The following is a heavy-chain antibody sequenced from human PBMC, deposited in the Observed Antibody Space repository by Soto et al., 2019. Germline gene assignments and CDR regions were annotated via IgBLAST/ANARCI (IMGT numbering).Heavy chain of an antibody. Sequence: LSLTCTVSGGSISSYYWSWIRQPPGKGLEWIGYIYYSGSTNYNPSLKSRVTISVDTSKNQFSLKLSSVTAADTAVYYCAREGYSSGWYREGYCYGIDVWGQGTTVTVSS. CDR1: GGSISSYY. CDR2: IYYSGST. D-gene: IGHD6-19*01. J-gene: IGHJ6*02. CDR3: AREGYSSGWYREGYCYGIDV. V-gene: IGHV4-59*01.